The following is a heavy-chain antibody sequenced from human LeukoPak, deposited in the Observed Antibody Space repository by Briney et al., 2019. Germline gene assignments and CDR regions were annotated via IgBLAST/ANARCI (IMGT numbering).Heavy chain of an antibody. J-gene: IGHJ3*02. Sequence: SETLSLTCNVSGGSISSYYWSWIRQPAGKGLEWIGRIYTSGSTNYNPSLKSRVTMSVDTSKKQFSLKLSSVTAADTAVYYCARGRSGGYLNPFDIWGQGTMVTV. CDR2: IYTSGST. CDR1: GGSISSYY. V-gene: IGHV4-4*07. CDR3: ARGRSGGYLNPFDI. D-gene: IGHD1-26*01.